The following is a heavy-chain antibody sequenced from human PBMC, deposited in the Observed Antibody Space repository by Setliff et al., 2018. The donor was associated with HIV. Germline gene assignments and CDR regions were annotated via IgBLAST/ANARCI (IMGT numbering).Heavy chain of an antibody. Sequence: GSLRLSCAVSGFNIGTNGVHWVRQAPGKGLEWLTFIWYDGSHDYYADSVKGRFTISRDNSKNTLYLQMTSLRPEDTAIYYCAKGSPPHLAASFSFDYWGQGTRVTVSS. CDR1: GFNIGTNG. CDR3: AKGSPPHLAASFSFDY. V-gene: IGHV3-30*02. CDR2: IWYDGSHD. D-gene: IGHD6-25*01. J-gene: IGHJ4*02.